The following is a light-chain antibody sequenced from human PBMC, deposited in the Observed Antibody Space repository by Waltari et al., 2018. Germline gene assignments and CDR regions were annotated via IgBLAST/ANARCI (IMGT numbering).Light chain of an antibody. V-gene: IGLV1-44*01. CDR2: TNN. CDR1: TSNIGRNT. Sequence: QSVLTQPPSASGTPGQRVTISCSGSTSNIGRNTVNWYQQLPGTAPKLLIYTNNQRPSGVPDRFSGSKSGTSASLAISGLHSEDEADYYCAAWEDSLSGPGFVGGPKVPVL. J-gene: IGLJ3*02. CDR3: AAWEDSLSGPG.